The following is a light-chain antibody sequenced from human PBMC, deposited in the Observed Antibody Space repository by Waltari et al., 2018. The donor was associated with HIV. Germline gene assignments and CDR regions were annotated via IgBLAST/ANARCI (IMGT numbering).Light chain of an antibody. CDR2: GAS. Sequence: EIVLTQSPATLSLSPGERATLSCRASQMVSSYLAWDQQKPGQAHRLLIYGASSRATGIPARFSGSGSGTDFTLTISSLEPGDFGVYYCHQRSNWPITFGQGTRLEI. CDR1: QMVSSY. CDR3: HQRSNWPIT. V-gene: IGKV3-11*01. J-gene: IGKJ5*01.